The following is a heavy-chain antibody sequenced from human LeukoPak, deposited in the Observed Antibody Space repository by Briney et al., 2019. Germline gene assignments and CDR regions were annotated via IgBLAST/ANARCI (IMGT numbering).Heavy chain of an antibody. V-gene: IGHV3-7*01. J-gene: IGHJ6*03. CDR3: ARGPDVGNLYSYYYYYMDV. CDR2: IKQDGSEK. CDR1: GFTFSSYW. Sequence: GGSLRLSCAAYGFTFSSYWMSWVRQAPGKGLEWVANIKQDGSEKYYVDSAKGRFTISRDNAKNSLYLQMNSLRAEDMAVYCCARGPDVGNLYSYYYYYMDVWGKGTTVTISS. D-gene: IGHD1-14*01.